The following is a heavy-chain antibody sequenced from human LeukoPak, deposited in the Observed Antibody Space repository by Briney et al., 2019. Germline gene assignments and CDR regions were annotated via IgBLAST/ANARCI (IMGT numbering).Heavy chain of an antibody. D-gene: IGHD6-19*01. V-gene: IGHV3-30*18. CDR3: AKREAVTVTAEWDYLDY. CDR2: ISYDGTRQ. J-gene: IGHJ4*02. Sequence: PGGSLRLSCAASGFIFKDYGMHWVRQAPGKGLEWVAVISYDGTRQFYADSVKGRFAISRDNSNNTVFLQMNSLRPEDTAVYYCAKREAVTVTAEWDYLDYWGQGVLVIVSS. CDR1: GFIFKDYG.